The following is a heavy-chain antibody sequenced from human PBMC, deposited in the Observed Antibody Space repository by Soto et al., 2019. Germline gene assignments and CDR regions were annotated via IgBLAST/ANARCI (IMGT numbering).Heavy chain of an antibody. Sequence: PGGSLRLSCAASGFTFSSYGMHWVRQAPGKGQEKVAVISYDGSNNGDTAYYADSVKGRFTISRGNSENTLYLQMNGLRADDTALYFCAKSRVFIGAIVTLLDSWGQGAQVTVSS. CDR2: ISYDGSNNGDTA. CDR3: AKSRVFIGAIVTLLDS. CDR1: GFTFSSYG. J-gene: IGHJ4*02. D-gene: IGHD3-16*02. V-gene: IGHV3-30*18.